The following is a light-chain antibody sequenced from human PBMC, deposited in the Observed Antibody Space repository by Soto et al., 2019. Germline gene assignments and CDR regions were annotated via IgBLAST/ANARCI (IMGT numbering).Light chain of an antibody. Sequence: EIVMTQSPGTLSVSPGEGATLSCRASQSVRSNLAWYQQKPGQAPRLLIFGSFTRATGVPSGFSGSGSGTEFTLTISSLQSEDFALYYCQQYDIWPWTFGQGTKVEIK. CDR2: GSF. CDR3: QQYDIWPWT. V-gene: IGKV3-15*01. CDR1: QSVRSN. J-gene: IGKJ1*01.